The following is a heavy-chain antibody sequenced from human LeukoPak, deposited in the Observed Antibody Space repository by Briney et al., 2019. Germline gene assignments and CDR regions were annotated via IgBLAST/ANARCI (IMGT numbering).Heavy chain of an antibody. D-gene: IGHD2-15*01. Sequence: GGSLRLSCAASGFTFREHSMSWVRQAPGKGLEWVSNIRGNGGNTYYTDSVKGRFTISRDNSKNTLYLEMNSLRAEDTAVYYCAKGGYSPWFDRWGQGTLVTVSS. V-gene: IGHV3-23*01. CDR3: AKGGYSPWFDR. J-gene: IGHJ5*02. CDR1: GFTFREHS. CDR2: IRGNGGNT.